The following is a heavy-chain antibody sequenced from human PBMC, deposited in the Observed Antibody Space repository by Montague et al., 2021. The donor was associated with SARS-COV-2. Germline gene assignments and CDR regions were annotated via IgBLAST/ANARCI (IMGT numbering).Heavy chain of an antibody. CDR1: GCSISSSSYY. CDR3: ARDTRIAMLVVVTAYGLDD. J-gene: IGHJ6*02. D-gene: IGHD3-22*01. Sequence: SETLSLTCTVSGCSISSSSYYWGWIRQPPGKGLEWIGSIYYTGSTYYNPSLKSRVTISVDTSKNQFSLKLSSVTAADTAVYYCARDTRIAMLVVVTAYGLDDWGQGTTVTVS. V-gene: IGHV4-39*07. CDR2: IYYTGST.